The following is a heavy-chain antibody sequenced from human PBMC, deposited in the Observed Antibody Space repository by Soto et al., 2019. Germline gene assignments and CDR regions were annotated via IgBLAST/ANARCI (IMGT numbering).Heavy chain of an antibody. D-gene: IGHD3-22*01. CDR2: INPSGGST. V-gene: IGHV1-46*01. Sequence: QVQLVQSGAEVKKPGASVKVSCKASGYTFTSYYMHWVRQAPGQGLEWMGIINPSGGSTSYAQKFQGRDTRARDTSTSTVSMELSSLRSEDTAVYYCASLSSGYSLAFDIWGQGTMVTVSS. CDR3: ASLSSGYSLAFDI. J-gene: IGHJ3*02. CDR1: GYTFTSYY.